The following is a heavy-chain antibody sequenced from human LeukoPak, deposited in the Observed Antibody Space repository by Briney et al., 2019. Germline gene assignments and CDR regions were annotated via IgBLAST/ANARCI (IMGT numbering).Heavy chain of an antibody. J-gene: IGHJ4*02. CDR1: GYTFTGYY. Sequence: EASVKVSCKASGYTFTGYYMHWVRQAPGQGLEWMGWINTNTGDPTYAQGFTGRFVFSLDTSVSTAYLQISSLKAEDTAVYFCAKQGPGHCGSTSCYGVDYWGQGTLVTVSS. CDR3: AKQGPGHCGSTSCYGVDY. V-gene: IGHV7-4-1*02. D-gene: IGHD2-2*01. CDR2: INTNTGDP.